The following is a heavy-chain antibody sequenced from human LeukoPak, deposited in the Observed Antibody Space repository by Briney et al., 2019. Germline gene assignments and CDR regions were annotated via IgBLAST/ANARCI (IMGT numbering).Heavy chain of an antibody. V-gene: IGHV1-18*01. J-gene: IGHJ4*02. CDR1: GYTFTSYG. Sequence: ASVKVSCKASGYTFTSYGISWVRQAPGQGLEWMGWISAYNGNTNYAQKLQGRVTMTTDTSTSTAYMELRSLRSDDTAVYYCAREEAYYYDSSGYDNWGQGTLVTVSS. D-gene: IGHD3-22*01. CDR2: ISAYNGNT. CDR3: AREEAYYYDSSGYDN.